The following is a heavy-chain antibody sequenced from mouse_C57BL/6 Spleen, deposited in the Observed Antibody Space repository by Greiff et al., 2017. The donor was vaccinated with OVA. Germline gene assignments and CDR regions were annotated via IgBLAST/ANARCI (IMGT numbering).Heavy chain of an antibody. D-gene: IGHD4-1*01. J-gene: IGHJ2*01. V-gene: IGHV10-1*01. CDR2: IRSKSNNYAT. Sequence: EVQLVESGGGLVQPKGSLKLSCAASGFSFNTYAMNWDRQAPGKGLEWVARIRSKSNNYATYYADSVKDRFTISRDDSESMLYLQMNNLKTEDTAMYYCVRQRTGTFFDYWGQGTTLTVSS. CDR3: VRQRTGTFFDY. CDR1: GFSFNTYA.